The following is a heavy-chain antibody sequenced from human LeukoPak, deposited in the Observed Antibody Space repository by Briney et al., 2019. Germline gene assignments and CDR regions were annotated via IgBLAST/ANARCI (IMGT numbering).Heavy chain of an antibody. D-gene: IGHD3-22*01. Sequence: NPGGSLRLSCAASGFTFSSYSMSWVRQAPGKGLEWVSSISSRSSYIYYADSVKGRFTISRDNAKNSLYLQMNSLRSEDTAVYYCASVGDYYDSSGYSPAFGYWGQGTLVTVSS. CDR2: ISSRSSYI. V-gene: IGHV3-21*04. CDR1: GFTFSSYS. CDR3: ASVGDYYDSSGYSPAFGY. J-gene: IGHJ4*02.